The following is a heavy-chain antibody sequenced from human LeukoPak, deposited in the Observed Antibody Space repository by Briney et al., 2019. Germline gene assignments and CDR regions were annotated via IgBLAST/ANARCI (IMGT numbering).Heavy chain of an antibody. CDR1: GYSISNGYY. D-gene: IGHD3-3*01. Sequence: SETLSLTCTVSGYSISNGYYWGWIRQPPGEGLEWVGSIYHRGSTYYNPSLTSRVTISLDRSKKKFSLKLTSVTAADTAVYFCARGAEYYAIWRGYAGYSDYWGQGNLVTVSS. V-gene: IGHV4-38-2*02. J-gene: IGHJ4*02. CDR2: IYHRGST. CDR3: ARGAEYYAIWRGYAGYSDY.